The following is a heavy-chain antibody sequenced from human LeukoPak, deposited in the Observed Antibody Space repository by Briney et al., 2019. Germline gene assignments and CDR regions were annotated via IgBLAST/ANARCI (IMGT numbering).Heavy chain of an antibody. Sequence: TGGSLRLSCAASGFMFGTYAMSWVRQAPGKGLEWVSGISWNSGSIGYADSVKGRFTISRDNAKNSLYLQMNSLRAEDTALYYCAKDNGRGGNFDYWGQGTLVTVPS. D-gene: IGHD3-16*01. J-gene: IGHJ4*02. V-gene: IGHV3-9*01. CDR3: AKDNGRGGNFDY. CDR1: GFMFGTYA. CDR2: ISWNSGSI.